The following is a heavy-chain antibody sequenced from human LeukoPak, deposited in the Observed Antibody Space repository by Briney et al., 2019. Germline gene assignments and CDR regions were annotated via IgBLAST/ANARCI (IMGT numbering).Heavy chain of an antibody. CDR1: GFSLTNSA. Sequence: SVNVSCKASGFSLTNSAVQWVRQARGQRLEGIGWIVVGSGNTNYAQKFQERVTITRDRSTSTAYLELSSLRSEDTAVYYCAADSRQLQPHDAFDIWGQGTMVTVSS. CDR3: AADSRQLQPHDAFDI. J-gene: IGHJ3*02. D-gene: IGHD1-1*01. V-gene: IGHV1-58*01. CDR2: IVVGSGNT.